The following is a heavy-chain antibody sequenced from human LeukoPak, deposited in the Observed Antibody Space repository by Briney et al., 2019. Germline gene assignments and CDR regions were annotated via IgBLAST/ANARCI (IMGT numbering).Heavy chain of an antibody. V-gene: IGHV4-59*01. J-gene: IGHJ4*02. CDR2: IYYSGST. CDR1: GGSISSYY. Sequence: SETLSLTCTVSGGSISSYYWSWIRQPPGKGLERIGYIYYSGSTNYNPSLKSRVTISVDTSKNQFSLKLSSVTAADTAVYYCARKVATTPYYFDYWGQGTLVTVSS. CDR3: ARKVATTPYYFDY. D-gene: IGHD5-24*01.